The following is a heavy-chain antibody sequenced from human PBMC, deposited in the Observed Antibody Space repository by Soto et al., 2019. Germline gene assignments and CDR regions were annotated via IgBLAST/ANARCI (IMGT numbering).Heavy chain of an antibody. D-gene: IGHD3-3*01. Sequence: APVKVSCKASGYTFTSYGISWVRQAPGQGLEWMGWISVYNGNTNYAQILQGRVTMTTDTSTSTAYMELRSLRSDDTAVYYCARVYDFWSGYSNPFDYWGQGTLVTVSS. CDR3: ARVYDFWSGYSNPFDY. CDR1: GYTFTSYG. J-gene: IGHJ4*02. CDR2: ISVYNGNT. V-gene: IGHV1-18*01.